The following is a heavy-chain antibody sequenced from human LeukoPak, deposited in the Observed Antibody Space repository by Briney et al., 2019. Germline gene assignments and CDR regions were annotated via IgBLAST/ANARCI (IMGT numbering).Heavy chain of an antibody. D-gene: IGHD3-3*01. CDR2: IWFDGSVK. CDR3: AKDTAIQFLEPAF. CDR1: GFTFNTHG. J-gene: IGHJ4*02. V-gene: IGHV3-33*06. Sequence: GGSLKLSCAASGFTFNTHGMHWVRQAPGKGLEWVAAIWFDGSVKHYSDAVKGRFTISRDNSLDTLYLQMNSLRVEDTAMYYCAKDTAIQFLEPAFWGQGTLVTVSS.